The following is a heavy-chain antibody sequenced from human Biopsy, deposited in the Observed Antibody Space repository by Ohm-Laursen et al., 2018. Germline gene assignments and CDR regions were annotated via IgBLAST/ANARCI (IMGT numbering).Heavy chain of an antibody. J-gene: IGHJ4*02. D-gene: IGHD5-12*01. CDR3: ARLGSGDYFPTFFDF. CDR1: GVSINGGRYY. CDR2: ILYSANT. Sequence: TLSLTCTVSGVSINGGRYYWNWIRHHPGKGLEWIGNILYSANTYYNPSLKSRVTISVDTSKNQFSLKLSSVTAADTAVYYCARLGSGDYFPTFFDFWGQGALVTVS. V-gene: IGHV4-31*03.